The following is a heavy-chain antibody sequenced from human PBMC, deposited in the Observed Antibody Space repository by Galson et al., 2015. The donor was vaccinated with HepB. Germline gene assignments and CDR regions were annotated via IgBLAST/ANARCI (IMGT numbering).Heavy chain of an antibody. J-gene: IGHJ6*02. CDR1: GFTFSNAW. D-gene: IGHD6-19*01. CDR2: IKSKTDGGTT. CDR3: TTGRGTYSSGWHYYYGMDV. V-gene: IGHV3-15*01. Sequence: SLRLSCAASGFTFSNAWMSWVRQAPGKGLEWVGRIKSKTDGGTTDYAAPVKGRFTISRDDSKNTLYLQMNSLKTEDTAVYYCTTGRGTYSSGWHYYYGMDVWGQGTTVTVSS.